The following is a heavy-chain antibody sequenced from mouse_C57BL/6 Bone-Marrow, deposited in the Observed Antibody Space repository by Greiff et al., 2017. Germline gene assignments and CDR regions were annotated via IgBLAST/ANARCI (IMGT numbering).Heavy chain of an antibody. D-gene: IGHD2-3*01. V-gene: IGHV1-15*01. J-gene: IGHJ2*01. Sequence: QVQLKQSGAELVRPGASVTLSCKASGYTFTDYEMHWVKQTPVHGLEWIGAIDPETGGTAYNQKFKGKAILTADKSSSTAYMELRSLTSEDSAVYYCTRYDGYYVDYFDYWGQGTTLTVSS. CDR3: TRYDGYYVDYFDY. CDR2: IDPETGGT. CDR1: GYTFTDYE.